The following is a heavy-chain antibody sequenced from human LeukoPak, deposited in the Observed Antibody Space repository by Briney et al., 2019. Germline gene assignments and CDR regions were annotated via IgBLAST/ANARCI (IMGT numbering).Heavy chain of an antibody. Sequence: PSETLSLTCTVSGGSISSNNYYWRWTRPPPGEGLEWIGSTHYSGSTSYNPSLKRRLSISVDTSKDQFSVKLTSVTAADTALYYCSRWGPTVTTDWGQGILVIVSS. V-gene: IGHV4-39*01. CDR2: THYSGST. D-gene: IGHD4-11*01. J-gene: IGHJ4*02. CDR3: SRWGPTVTTD. CDR1: GGSISSNNYY.